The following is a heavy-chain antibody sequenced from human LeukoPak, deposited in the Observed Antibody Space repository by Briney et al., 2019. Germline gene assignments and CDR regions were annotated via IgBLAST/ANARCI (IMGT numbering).Heavy chain of an antibody. D-gene: IGHD1-26*01. CDR2: IIPIFGTA. V-gene: IGHV1-69*13. CDR3: ATDDVGATLFNFDY. Sequence: ASVKVSCKASGGTFSSYAISWARQAPGQGLEWMGGIIPIFGTANYAQKFQGRVTITADESTSTAYMELSSLRSEGPAVYYCATDDVGATLFNFDYWGQGTLVTVS. CDR1: GGTFSSYA. J-gene: IGHJ4*02.